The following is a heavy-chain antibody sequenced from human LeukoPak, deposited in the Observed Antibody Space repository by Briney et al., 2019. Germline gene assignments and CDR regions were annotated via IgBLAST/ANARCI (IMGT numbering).Heavy chain of an antibody. Sequence: SETLSLTCTVSGGSISSYYWSWIRQPAGKGLEWIGRIYTSGSTNYNPSLKSRVTMSVDTSKNQFSLKLSSVTAADTAVYYCARISVERDFWSGFNYYMDVWGKGTTVTVSS. V-gene: IGHV4-4*07. J-gene: IGHJ6*03. D-gene: IGHD3-3*01. CDR3: ARISVERDFWSGFNYYMDV. CDR1: GGSISSYY. CDR2: IYTSGST.